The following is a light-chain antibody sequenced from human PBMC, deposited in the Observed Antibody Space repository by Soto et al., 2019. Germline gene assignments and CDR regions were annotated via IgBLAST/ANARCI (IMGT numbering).Light chain of an antibody. J-gene: IGKJ3*01. Sequence: DIQMTQSPSTLSASVGDRVTISCRASQNIRTWVAWYQQKPGKAPKLLIYDATSLESGVPSRFSGSGSGTEFTLTITGLQPHDFATYYCQQYNNYLFTFGPGTKVDSK. CDR1: QNIRTW. CDR2: DAT. CDR3: QQYNNYLFT. V-gene: IGKV1-5*01.